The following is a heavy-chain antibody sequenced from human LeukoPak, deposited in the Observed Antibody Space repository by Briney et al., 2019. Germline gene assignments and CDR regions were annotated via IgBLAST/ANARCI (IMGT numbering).Heavy chain of an antibody. CDR2: ISSSSTYI. CDR1: GFIFSTYS. J-gene: IGHJ3*02. D-gene: IGHD3-22*01. CDR3: ARGDGPVVVSDAFDI. V-gene: IGHV3-21*01. Sequence: GGSLRLSCAASGFIFSTYSMNWVRQAPGKGLEWVSSISSSSTYIYYADSLKGRFTISRDNAKKSLYLQMNSLRAEDTAVYYCARGDGPVVVSDAFDIWGQGTMVTVSS.